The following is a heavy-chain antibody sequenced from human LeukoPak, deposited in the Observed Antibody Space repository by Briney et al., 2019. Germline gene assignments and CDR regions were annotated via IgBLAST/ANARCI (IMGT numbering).Heavy chain of an antibody. CDR2: ISSAGTTT. V-gene: IGHV3-74*01. CDR1: GFTLSNYW. D-gene: IGHD3-10*02. Sequence: GGSLTLSCAASGFTLSNYWMHCVHQAPAKGMVWVSRISSAGTTTNYAASVEGRFTISRDNAKNTLYLEMNSLRAEDTAVYYCCSGAYYSDYWGQGTLVTVSS. CDR3: CSGAYYSDY. J-gene: IGHJ4*01.